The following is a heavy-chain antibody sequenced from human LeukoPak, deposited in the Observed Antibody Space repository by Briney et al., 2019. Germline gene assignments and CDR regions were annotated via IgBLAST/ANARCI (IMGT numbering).Heavy chain of an antibody. CDR2: ISGSGGST. D-gene: IGHD3-3*01. CDR3: ANFWSGYPPFGY. V-gene: IGHV3-23*01. CDR1: GFTFSSYA. J-gene: IGHJ4*02. Sequence: PGGSLRLSCAASGFTFSSYAMSWVRQAPGKGLEWVSAISGSGGSTYYADSVKGRFTISRDNSKDTLYLQMNSLRAEDTAVYYCANFWSGYPPFGYWGQGTLVTVSS.